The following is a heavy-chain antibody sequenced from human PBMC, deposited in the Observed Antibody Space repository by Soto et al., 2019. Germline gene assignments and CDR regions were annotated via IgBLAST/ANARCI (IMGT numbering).Heavy chain of an antibody. CDR2: IIPIFGTA. CDR1: GGTFSSYA. V-gene: IGHV1-69*01. CDR3: ARVSDGGTKPNNYYYYGMDV. Sequence: VQLVQSGAEVKKPGSSVKVSCKASGGTFSSYAISWVRQAPGQGLEWMGGIIPIFGTANYAQKFQGRVTITADESTSTAYMELSSLRSEDTAVYYCARVSDGGTKPNNYYYYGMDVWGQGTTVTVSS. J-gene: IGHJ6*02. D-gene: IGHD4-17*01.